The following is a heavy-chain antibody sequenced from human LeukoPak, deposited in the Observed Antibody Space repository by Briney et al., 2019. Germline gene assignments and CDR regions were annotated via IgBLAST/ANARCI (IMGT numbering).Heavy chain of an antibody. J-gene: IGHJ5*02. CDR2: IYYSGST. CDR1: GGSISSYY. CDR3: AREPGFDSSGYLNWFDP. D-gene: IGHD3-22*01. Sequence: PSETLSLTCTVSGGSISSYYWSWIRQPPGKGLEWIGYIYYSGSTNYNPSLKSRVTISVDTSKNQFSLKLSSVTAADTAEYYCAREPGFDSSGYLNWFDPWGQGTLVTVSS. V-gene: IGHV4-59*01.